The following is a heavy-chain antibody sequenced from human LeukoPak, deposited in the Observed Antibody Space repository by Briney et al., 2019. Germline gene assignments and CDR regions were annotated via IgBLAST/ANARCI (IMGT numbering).Heavy chain of an antibody. CDR2: IYYSGST. CDR1: GGSISSSSYY. J-gene: IGHJ4*02. V-gene: IGHV4-31*03. CDR3: ARGPYTAGLGSYYFDY. Sequence: SETLSLTCTVSGGSISSSSYYWSWIRQHPGKGLEWIGYIYYSGSTYYNPSLKSRVTISVDTSKNQFSLKLSSVTAADTAVYYCARGPYTAGLGSYYFDYWGQGTLVTVSS. D-gene: IGHD3-10*01.